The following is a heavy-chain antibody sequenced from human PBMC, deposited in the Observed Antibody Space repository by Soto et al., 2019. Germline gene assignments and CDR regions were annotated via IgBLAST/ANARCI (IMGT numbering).Heavy chain of an antibody. CDR1: GFTLSMSA. CDR3: AKDRGISVKAGDAFDV. V-gene: IGHV3-23*01. Sequence: EVQLMESGGGLVQPGGSLRLSCASSGFTLSMSAVNWVRQAPGKGLEWVSYISDSGDRTYYADSVKGRFTISRDRSKNTVSLQMGSLRAEDAAVYYCAKDRGISVKAGDAFDVWGQGTKVSVSS. J-gene: IGHJ3*01. D-gene: IGHD3-16*02. CDR2: ISDSGDRT.